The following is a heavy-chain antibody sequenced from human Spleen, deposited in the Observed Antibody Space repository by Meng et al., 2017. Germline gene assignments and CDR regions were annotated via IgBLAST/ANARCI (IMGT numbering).Heavy chain of an antibody. CDR1: GFTFSSYE. V-gene: IGHV3-48*03. Sequence: GGSLRLSCAASGFTFSSYEMNWVRQAPGKGLEWVSYISSSGSTIYYADSVKGRFTISRDNAKNSLYLQMNSLRAEDTAVYYCARVNIRLGALSLFDYWGQGTLVTVSS. D-gene: IGHD3-16*02. CDR3: ARVNIRLGALSLFDY. CDR2: ISSSGSTI. J-gene: IGHJ4*02.